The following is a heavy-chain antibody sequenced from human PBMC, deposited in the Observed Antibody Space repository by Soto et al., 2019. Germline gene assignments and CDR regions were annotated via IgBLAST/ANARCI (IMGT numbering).Heavy chain of an antibody. CDR3: ARQAAAPGIDLWFDP. D-gene: IGHD6-13*01. J-gene: IGHJ5*02. CDR1: GGSISSSRSY. CDR2: IFYAGNT. Sequence: QLQLQESGPGLVKPSETLSLTCNVSGGSISSSRSYWAWFRQPPGKELEWIANIFYAGNTYYNPSPKIRVTVSVDTSKDQFSLKLDSVTAADTAVYYCARQAAAPGIDLWFDPWGQGTLVTVSS. V-gene: IGHV4-39*01.